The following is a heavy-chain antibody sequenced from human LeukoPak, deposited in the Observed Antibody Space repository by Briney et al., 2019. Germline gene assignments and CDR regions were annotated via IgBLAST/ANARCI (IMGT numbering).Heavy chain of an antibody. D-gene: IGHD2-2*01. CDR1: GYSFTSYW. CDR3: ARTIVVVPAAMVPYAFDI. V-gene: IGHV5-51*01. CDR2: IYPGDSDT. Sequence: PGGSLRLSCKGSGYSFTSYWIGRVPQMPGKGLEWMGNIYPGDSDTRYIPSLQGHVTISADKSISTAYLQWSSLKASDTAMYYCARTIVVVPAAMVPYAFDIWGQGTMVTVSS. J-gene: IGHJ3*02.